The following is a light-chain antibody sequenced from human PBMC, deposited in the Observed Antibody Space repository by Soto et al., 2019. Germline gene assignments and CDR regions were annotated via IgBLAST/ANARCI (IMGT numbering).Light chain of an antibody. CDR3: SSYTSSSTYV. J-gene: IGLJ1*01. Sequence: QSALTQPASVSGSPGQSITISCTGTSSDVGGYNYVSWYQQHPGKAPKLMIYDVSNRPSGVSNRFSGSKSGNTASLTISGLQAEDELHYYCSSYTSSSTYVFGTGTKLTVL. V-gene: IGLV2-14*01. CDR1: SSDVGGYNY. CDR2: DVS.